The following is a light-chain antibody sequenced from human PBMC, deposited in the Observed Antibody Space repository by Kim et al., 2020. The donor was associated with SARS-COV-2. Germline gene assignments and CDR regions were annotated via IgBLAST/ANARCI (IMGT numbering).Light chain of an antibody. CDR1: QSVSSN. CDR2: GAS. J-gene: IGKJ5*01. Sequence: EIVMTQSPATLSVSPGERVILSCRASQSVSSNLAWYQQKPGQAPRLLIHGASTRATGTPGRFSGSGSGTEFTLTISSLQSVDFAVYFCQQYNNWRPITFGQGTRLEIK. V-gene: IGKV3-15*01. CDR3: QQYNNWRPIT.